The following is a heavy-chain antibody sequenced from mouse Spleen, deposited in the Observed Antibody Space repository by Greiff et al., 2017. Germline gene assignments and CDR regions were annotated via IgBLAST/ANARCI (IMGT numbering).Heavy chain of an antibody. CDR2: IDPEDGET. CDR1: GFNITDYY. V-gene: IGHV14-2*01. D-gene: IGHD2-13*01. CDR3: ARAGGYGDYGFAY. J-gene: IGHJ3*01. Sequence: EVQLQQSGAELVKPGASVKLSCTASGFNITDYYMHWVKQRPEQGLEWIGRIDPEDGETHYDPKFQGKATITADTSSNTAYLQLSSLTSEDTAVYYCARAGGYGDYGFAYWGQGTLVTVSA.